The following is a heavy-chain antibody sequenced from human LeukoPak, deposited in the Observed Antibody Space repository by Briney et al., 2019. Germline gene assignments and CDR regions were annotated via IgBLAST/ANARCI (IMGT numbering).Heavy chain of an antibody. V-gene: IGHV3-23*01. CDR2: ISRGGDVT. Sequence: GGSLRLSCAASGFTFSSYAMSWVRQAPGKGLEWVSLISRGGDVTYYADSVKGRFTISRDSSKNTLYLQMHSLRAEDTAVYYCAARPGEVAVPYDYWGQGTLVTVSS. D-gene: IGHD2-15*01. J-gene: IGHJ4*02. CDR1: GFTFSSYA. CDR3: AARPGEVAVPYDY.